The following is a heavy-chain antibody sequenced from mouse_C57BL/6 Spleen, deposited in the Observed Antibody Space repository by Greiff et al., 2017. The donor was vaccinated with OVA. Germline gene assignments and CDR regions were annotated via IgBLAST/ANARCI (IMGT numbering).Heavy chain of an antibody. D-gene: IGHD1-1*01. V-gene: IGHV1-50*01. CDR2: IDPSDSYT. CDR1: GYTFTSYW. CDR3: ATTVVATVDY. Sequence: QVQLQQSGAELVKPGASVKLSCKASGYTFTSYWMQWVKQRPGQGLEWIGEIDPSDSYTTYNQKFKGKATLTVDTSSSTAYMQLSSLTSEDSAVYYCATTVVATVDYWGQGTTLTVSS. J-gene: IGHJ2*01.